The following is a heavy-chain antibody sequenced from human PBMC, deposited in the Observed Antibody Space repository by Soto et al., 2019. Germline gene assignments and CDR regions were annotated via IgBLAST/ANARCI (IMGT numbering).Heavy chain of an antibody. CDR3: ASSYGSGRGYYYYGMDV. D-gene: IGHD3-10*01. V-gene: IGHV1-69*13. CDR2: IIPIFGTA. CDR1: GGTFSSYA. Sequence: ASVKVSCKASGGTFSSYAISCVRHALGLGLEWMGGIIPIFGTANYAQKFEGRVTITADESTSTAYMELSSLRSEDTAVYYCASSYGSGRGYYYYGMDVWGQGTTVTVSS. J-gene: IGHJ6*02.